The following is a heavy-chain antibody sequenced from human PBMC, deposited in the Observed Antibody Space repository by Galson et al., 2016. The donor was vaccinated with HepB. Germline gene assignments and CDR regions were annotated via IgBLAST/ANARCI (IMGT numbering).Heavy chain of an antibody. Sequence: SETLSLTCSVSGGSISTSSYYWGWIRQPPGKGLEWIGSIYYTGNTYYNPSLKSRVTISVDTSKNQFSLKLSSVTATDTAVYYCARHGMGYYSDSSGWDDYWGQGTLVTVSS. J-gene: IGHJ4*02. CDR2: IYYTGNT. D-gene: IGHD3-22*01. CDR3: ARHGMGYYSDSSGWDDY. CDR1: GGSISTSSYY. V-gene: IGHV4-39*01.